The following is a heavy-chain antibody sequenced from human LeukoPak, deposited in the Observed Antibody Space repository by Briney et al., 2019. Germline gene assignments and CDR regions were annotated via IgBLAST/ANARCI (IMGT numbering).Heavy chain of an antibody. D-gene: IGHD1-26*01. J-gene: IGHJ4*02. V-gene: IGHV4-39*07. CDR3: ARSRLWEPIDY. CDR2: IFYSGST. Sequence: PSETLSLTCTVSSGPISTSNYYWGWVRQPPGKALEWIGNIFYSGSTYYSPSLKSRVTISLDTSRNQFSLKLNSVTAADTAVYYCARSRLWEPIDYWGQGTLVTVSS. CDR1: SGPISTSNYY.